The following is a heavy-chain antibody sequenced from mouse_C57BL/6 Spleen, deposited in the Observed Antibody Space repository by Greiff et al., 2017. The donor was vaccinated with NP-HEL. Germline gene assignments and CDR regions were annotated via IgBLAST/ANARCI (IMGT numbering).Heavy chain of an antibody. CDR2: ISNGGGST. CDR1: GFTFSDYY. V-gene: IGHV5-12*01. Sequence: EVQLVESGGGLVQPGGSLKLSCAASGFTFSDYYMYWVRQTPEKRLEWVAYISNGGGSTYYPDTVKGRFTISRDNAKNTLYLQMSRLKSEDTAMYYCARSDYYGSRDYAMDYWGQGTSVTVSS. CDR3: ARSDYYGSRDYAMDY. D-gene: IGHD1-1*01. J-gene: IGHJ4*01.